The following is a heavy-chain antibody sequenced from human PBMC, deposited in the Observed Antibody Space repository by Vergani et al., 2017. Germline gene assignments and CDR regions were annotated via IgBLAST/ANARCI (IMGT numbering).Heavy chain of an antibody. D-gene: IGHD6-13*01. Sequence: EVQLVQSGAEVKKPGESLKISCKGSGYSFTTYWIGWVRQMPGKGLEWMGIIFPGDSDTRYSPSFQGQVTSSADKSISTAYLQWSSLKASDTAMYYCARPSSHLPYYFDYWGQGTLVTVSS. V-gene: IGHV5-51*01. CDR2: IFPGDSDT. CDR1: GYSFTTYW. CDR3: ARPSSHLPYYFDY. J-gene: IGHJ4*02.